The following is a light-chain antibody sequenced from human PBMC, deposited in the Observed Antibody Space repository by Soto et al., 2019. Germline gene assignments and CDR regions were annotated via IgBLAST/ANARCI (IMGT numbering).Light chain of an antibody. CDR1: SSNIGSNF. CDR3: ASWDCSLSGHV. Sequence: QSVLTQPPSASGTPGQRVTISCSGSSSNIGSNFVYWYQHLPGTAPKLLIYTNNQRPSGVPDRFSGSKSGTSASLAISGLRSEDVADYYCASWDCSLSGHVFGTGTKLTVL. J-gene: IGLJ1*01. V-gene: IGLV1-47*02. CDR2: TNN.